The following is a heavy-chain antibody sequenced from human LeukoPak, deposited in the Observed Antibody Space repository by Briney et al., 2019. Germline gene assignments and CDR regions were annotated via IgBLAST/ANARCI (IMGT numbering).Heavy chain of an antibody. CDR3: ARGYTKSQGTFDI. CDR2: LSSSGDSI. CDR1: GFTFSSYE. V-gene: IGHV3-48*03. D-gene: IGHD2-8*01. Sequence: GGSLRLSRAASGFTFSSYEMNWVRQAPGKGLERISYLSSSGDSIYYADAVKGRFTISRDNAKNSLYLQMNSLRAEDTAVYYCARGYTKSQGTFDIWGQGTMVTVSS. J-gene: IGHJ3*02.